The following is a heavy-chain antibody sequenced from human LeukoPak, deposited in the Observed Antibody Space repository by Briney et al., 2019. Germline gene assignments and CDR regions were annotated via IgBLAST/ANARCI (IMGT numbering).Heavy chain of an antibody. V-gene: IGHV3-30*02. CDR1: GFTFSNYA. D-gene: IGHD3-10*01. CDR3: ARESGATKIGQLLNY. Sequence: GGSLRLSCTASGFTFSNYAMSRVRQAPGKGLEWVGFIQHDETEIYSADSVRGRFTFSRDNFKSTVYLQMNSLRVEDSAVYYCARESGATKIGQLLNYWGQGTLVSVSS. J-gene: IGHJ4*02. CDR2: IQHDETEI.